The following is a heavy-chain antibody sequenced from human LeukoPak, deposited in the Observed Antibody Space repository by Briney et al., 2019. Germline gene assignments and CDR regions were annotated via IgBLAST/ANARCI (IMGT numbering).Heavy chain of an antibody. CDR3: AREKSGSYWIFWDY. D-gene: IGHD1-26*01. J-gene: IGHJ4*02. CDR2: ISAYNGNT. V-gene: IGHV1-18*01. Sequence: GASVKVSCKASGYTFTNYGISWVRQAPGQGLEWMGWISAYNGNTNYAQKLQGRVTMTTDTSTSTAYMELRSLRSDDTAVYYCAREKSGSYWIFWDYWGQGTLVTVSS. CDR1: GYTFTNYG.